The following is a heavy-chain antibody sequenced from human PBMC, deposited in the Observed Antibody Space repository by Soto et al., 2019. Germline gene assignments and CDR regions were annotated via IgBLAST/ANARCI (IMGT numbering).Heavy chain of an antibody. CDR3: AKDQTGISSSTDFDY. J-gene: IGHJ4*02. D-gene: IGHD6-6*01. V-gene: IGHV3-23*01. CDR1: GFTFSIYA. Sequence: GGSLRLSCAASGFTFSIYAMSWVRQAPGKGLEWVSAISGSGGSTYYADSVKGRFTISRDNSKNTLYLQMSSLRAEDMAVYYCAKDQTGISSSTDFDYWGQGTLVTVSS. CDR2: ISGSGGST.